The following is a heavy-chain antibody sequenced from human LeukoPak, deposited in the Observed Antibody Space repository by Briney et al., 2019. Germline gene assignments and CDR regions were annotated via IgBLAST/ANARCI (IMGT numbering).Heavy chain of an antibody. CDR2: IYTSGGT. CDR1: GGSISSGSYY. CDR3: AGNRDAYFLNAFDI. V-gene: IGHV4-61*02. Sequence: SETLSLTCAVSGGSISSGSYYWSWIRQPAGKRLEWIGRIYTSGGTNYNPSLKSRVAISVDSSKNQFSLTLSSVTAADTAVYYCAGNRDAYFLNAFDIWGQGTMVTVS. J-gene: IGHJ3*02. D-gene: IGHD5-24*01.